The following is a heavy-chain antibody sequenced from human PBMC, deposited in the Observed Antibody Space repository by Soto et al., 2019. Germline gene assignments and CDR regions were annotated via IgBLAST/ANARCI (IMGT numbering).Heavy chain of an antibody. CDR2: IYYSGST. CDR3: ARDEGSADYYYYGMDV. CDR1: GGSISSYY. Sequence: SETLSLTCTVSGGSISSYYWSWIRQPPGKGLEWIGYIYYSGSTNYNPSLKSRVTISVDTSKNQFSLKLSSVTAADTAVYYCARDEGSADYYYYGMDVWGHGTTVTVSS. J-gene: IGHJ6*02. V-gene: IGHV4-59*01. D-gene: IGHD3-10*01.